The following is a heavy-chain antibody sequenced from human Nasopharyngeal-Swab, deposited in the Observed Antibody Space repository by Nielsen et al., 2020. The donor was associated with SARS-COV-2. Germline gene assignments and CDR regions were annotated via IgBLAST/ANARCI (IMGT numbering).Heavy chain of an antibody. CDR1: GFTFTNYW. J-gene: IGHJ4*02. Sequence: GESLKISCAASGFTFTNYWMSWFRQAPGKGLEWVANINQDESVKYYVDSVKGRFTVSRDNAKDSLYLQMISLRTEDTAVYFCARIGYSSSSTDYWGQGTLVTVSS. V-gene: IGHV3-7*01. CDR3: ARIGYSSSSTDY. CDR2: INQDESVK. D-gene: IGHD6-6*01.